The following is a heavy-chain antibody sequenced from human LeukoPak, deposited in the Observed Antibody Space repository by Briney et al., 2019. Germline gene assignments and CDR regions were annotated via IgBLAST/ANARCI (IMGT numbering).Heavy chain of an antibody. Sequence: TLXXXCTVSGGSISSYYWSWIRQPAGKGLEWIGRIYTSGSTKYNPSLKSRVTISVETYKKKFSLRLRCVTAADTAGCYYAGESPNIVGXXLFDYWGQGTLVTVSS. CDR3: AGESPNIVGXXLFDY. D-gene: IGHD1-26*01. CDR1: GGSISSYY. V-gene: IGHV4-4*07. CDR2: IYTSGST. J-gene: IGHJ4*02.